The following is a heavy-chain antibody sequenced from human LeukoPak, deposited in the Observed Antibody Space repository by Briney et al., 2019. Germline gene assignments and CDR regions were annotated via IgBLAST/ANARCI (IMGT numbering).Heavy chain of an antibody. D-gene: IGHD3-22*01. CDR2: IYHSGST. CDR1: GGSISSGSYY. CDR3: ARDHYYDSSGYYLPVY. J-gene: IGHJ4*02. V-gene: IGHV4-30-2*01. Sequence: SQTLSLTCTVSGGSISSGSYYWSWIRQPAGKGLEWIGYIYHSGSTYYNPSLKSRVTISVDRSKNQFSLKLNSVTAADTAVYYCARDHYYDSSGYYLPVYWGQGTLVTVSS.